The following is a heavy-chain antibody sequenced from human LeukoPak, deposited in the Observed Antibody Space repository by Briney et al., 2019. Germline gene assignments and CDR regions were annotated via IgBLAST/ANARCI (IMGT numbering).Heavy chain of an antibody. CDR1: GGSVSSYY. J-gene: IGHJ4*02. D-gene: IGHD2-15*01. CDR3: ARVICSGGSCRFDY. Sequence: SETLSLTCTVSGGSVSSYYWNWIRQPAGKGLEWIGRIHTSGSTNYNPSLKSRVTMSVDTSKNKFSLKLSSVTAADTAVYYCARVICSGGSCRFDYWGQGTLVTVSS. CDR2: IHTSGST. V-gene: IGHV4-4*07.